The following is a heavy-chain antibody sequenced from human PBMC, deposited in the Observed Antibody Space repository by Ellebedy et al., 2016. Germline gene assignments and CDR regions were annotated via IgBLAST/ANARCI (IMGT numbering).Heavy chain of an antibody. CDR3: TTGSVEGY. CDR2: IRAKAYGGAA. CDR1: GFIFGDYA. D-gene: IGHD4-23*01. Sequence: GESLKISXTASGFIFGDYAVSWFRQAPGKGLEWVGFIRAKAYGGAADYAASVEGRFPISRDDSKDIAYLHVNSLRTEDTAVYYCTTGSVEGYWGQGTLVTVSS. J-gene: IGHJ4*02. V-gene: IGHV3-49*03.